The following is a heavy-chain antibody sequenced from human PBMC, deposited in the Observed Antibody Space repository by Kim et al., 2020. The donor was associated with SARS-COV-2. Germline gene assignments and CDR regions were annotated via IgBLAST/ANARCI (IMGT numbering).Heavy chain of an antibody. CDR1: GGSISSSSYY. V-gene: IGHV4-39*01. J-gene: IGHJ5*02. D-gene: IGHD3-9*01. CDR3: ARHYYDILTGYSIPGWFDP. Sequence: SETLSLTCIVSGGSISSSSYYWGWIRQPPGKGLEWIGSIYYSGSTYYNPSPKSRVTISVDMSKNQFSLKLSSVTAADTAVYYCARHYYDILTGYSIPGWFDPWGQGTLVTVSS. CDR2: IYYSGST.